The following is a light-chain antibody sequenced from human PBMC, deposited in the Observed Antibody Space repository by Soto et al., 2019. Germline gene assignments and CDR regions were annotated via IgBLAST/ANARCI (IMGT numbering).Light chain of an antibody. CDR3: QHLRTYPFS. V-gene: IGKV1-9*01. CDR2: PAS. CDR1: QDISTS. J-gene: IGKJ2*03. Sequence: DIQLTQSPSFLSASVGDRVTVSCRASQDISTSLAWFQQKAGKVPQLLVYPASTLQDGVPSRFSGSGSGTYFTLTINNLQAEDFAPYYCQHLRTYPFSFGMGTKLDIK.